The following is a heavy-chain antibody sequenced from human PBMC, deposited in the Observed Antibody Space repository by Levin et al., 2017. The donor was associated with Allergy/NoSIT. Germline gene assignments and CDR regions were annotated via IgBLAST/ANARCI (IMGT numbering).Heavy chain of an antibody. Sequence: SETLSLTCAVYGGSFSGYYWSWIRQPPGKGLEWIGEINHSGSTNYNPSLKSRVTISVDTSKNQFSLKLSSVTAADTAVYYCARGLNWGNGGYWGQGTLVTVSS. V-gene: IGHV4-34*01. J-gene: IGHJ4*02. CDR3: ARGLNWGNGGY. CDR2: INHSGST. CDR1: GGSFSGYY. D-gene: IGHD7-27*01.